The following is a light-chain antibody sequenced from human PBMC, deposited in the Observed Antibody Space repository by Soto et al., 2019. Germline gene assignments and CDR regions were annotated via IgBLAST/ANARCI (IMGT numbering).Light chain of an antibody. CDR3: LQDYNYPYT. V-gene: IGKV1-5*03. CDR2: KAS. Sequence: DIQMTQSPSTLSGSVGVRVTITCRASQTISSWLAWYQQKPGKAPKLLIYKASTLKSGVPSRFSGSGSGTDFALTISSLQPEDFATYYCLQDYNYPYTFGQGTKVDIK. J-gene: IGKJ2*01. CDR1: QTISSW.